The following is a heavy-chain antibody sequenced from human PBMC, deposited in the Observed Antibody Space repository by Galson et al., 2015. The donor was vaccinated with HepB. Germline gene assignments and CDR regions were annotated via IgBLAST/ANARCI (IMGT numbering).Heavy chain of an antibody. CDR2: INTNTGNP. D-gene: IGHD2-15*01. CDR1: GYTFTSYA. J-gene: IGHJ5*02. Sequence: SVKVSCKASGYTFTSYAMNWVRQAPGQGLEWMGWINTNTGNPTYAQGFTGRFVFSLDTSVSTAYLQISSLKAEDTAVYYCARGDCSGGSCPNWFDPWGQGTLVTVSS. CDR3: ARGDCSGGSCPNWFDP. V-gene: IGHV7-4-1*02.